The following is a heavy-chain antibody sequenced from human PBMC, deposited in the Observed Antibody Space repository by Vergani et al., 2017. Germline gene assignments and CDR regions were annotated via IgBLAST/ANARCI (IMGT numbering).Heavy chain of an antibody. CDR3: AAYYYDSSGYYWGPFDY. V-gene: IGHV3-23*01. D-gene: IGHD3-22*01. CDR2: ISGSGGST. Sequence: EVQLLESGGGLVQPGGSLRLSCAASGFTFSSYAMSWVRQAPGKGLEWVSAISGSGGSTYYADSVKGRFTISRDNSKNTLYLQMNSLSAEDTAVYYCAAYYYDSSGYYWGPFDYWGQGTLVTVSS. CDR1: GFTFSSYA. J-gene: IGHJ4*02.